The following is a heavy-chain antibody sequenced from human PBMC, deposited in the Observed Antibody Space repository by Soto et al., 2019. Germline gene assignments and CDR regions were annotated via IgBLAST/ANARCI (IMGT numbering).Heavy chain of an antibody. V-gene: IGHV4-34*01. D-gene: IGHD3-3*01. Sequence: PSDTLSLTCAVYGGSFSGYYWSWIRQPPGKGLEWIGEINHSGSTNYNPSLKSRVTISVDTSKNQFSLKLSSVTAADTAVYYCARARARFWSGYCFDYWGQGTLVTVSS. CDR1: GGSFSGYY. J-gene: IGHJ4*02. CDR2: INHSGST. CDR3: ARARARFWSGYCFDY.